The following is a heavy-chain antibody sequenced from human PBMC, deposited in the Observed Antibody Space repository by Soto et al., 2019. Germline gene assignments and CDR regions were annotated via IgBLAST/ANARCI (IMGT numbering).Heavy chain of an antibody. CDR1: GYTFTSYG. D-gene: IGHD2-15*01. V-gene: IGHV1-18*01. CDR3: ARSPGYCSGGSCYRYYYYYMDV. J-gene: IGHJ6*03. CDR2: ISAYNGNT. Sequence: ASVKVSCKASGYTFTSYGISWVRQAPGQGLEWMGWISAYNGNTNYAQKLQGRVTMTTDTSTSTAYMELRSLRSDDTAVYYCARSPGYCSGGSCYRYYYYYMDVWVKGTTVTVSS.